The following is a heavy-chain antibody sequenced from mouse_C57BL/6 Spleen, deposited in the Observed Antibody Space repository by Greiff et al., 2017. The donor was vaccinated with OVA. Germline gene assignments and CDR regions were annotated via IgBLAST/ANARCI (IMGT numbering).Heavy chain of an antibody. V-gene: IGHV1-82*01. J-gene: IGHJ2*01. D-gene: IGHD1-1*01. CDR3: ARCTVVAPGYFDY. CDR1: GYAFSSSW. Sequence: QVQLQQSGPELVKPGASVKISCKASGYAFSSSWMNWVKQRPGKGLEWIGRIYPGDGDTNYNGKFKGKATLTADKSSSTAYMQLSSLTSADSAVYFCARCTVVAPGYFDYWGQGTTLTVSS. CDR2: IYPGDGDT.